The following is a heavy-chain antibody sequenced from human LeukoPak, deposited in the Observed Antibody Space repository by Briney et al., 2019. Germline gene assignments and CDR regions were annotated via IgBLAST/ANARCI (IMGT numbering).Heavy chain of an antibody. CDR2: MYYSGST. Sequence: PSETLSLTCTVAGASISSRRYYWGWIRQSPGKGLEWIGNMYYSGSTHYSPSLNSRVPISRQTPKTQVSLELTSVNAAASAVFSCATLADSGGYRFVYWGAGDLVTVSS. D-gene: IGHD3-22*01. V-gene: IGHV4-39*01. J-gene: IGHJ4*02. CDR3: ATLADSGGYRFVY. CDR1: GASISSRRYY.